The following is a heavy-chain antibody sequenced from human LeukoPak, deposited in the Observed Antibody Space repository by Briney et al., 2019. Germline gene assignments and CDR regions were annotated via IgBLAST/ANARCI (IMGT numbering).Heavy chain of an antibody. D-gene: IGHD4-17*01. CDR3: ARISPAYGDYYLDY. V-gene: IGHV3-48*02. CDR2: ITSSSSRI. Sequence: PGGSLRLSCAASGFSFTGYSLNWVRQAPGKDLEWISYITSSSSRIYYADSVKGRFTISRDNAKNSLYLQMNSLRDEDTAVYYCARISPAYGDYYLDYWGQGTLVTVSA. CDR1: GFSFTGYS. J-gene: IGHJ4*02.